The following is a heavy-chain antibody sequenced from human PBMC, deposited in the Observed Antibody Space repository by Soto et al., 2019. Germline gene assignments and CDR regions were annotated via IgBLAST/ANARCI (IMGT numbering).Heavy chain of an antibody. CDR2: ISSSGSTI. Sequence: QVQLVESGGGLVKPGGSLRLSCAASGFTFSDYYMSWIRQAPGKGLEWISYISSSGSTIYYADSVKGRFTISRDNARNSLYLQMNSLRAEDTAVYYCARLDGNDYDSRGYYYYYYGMDVWGQGTTVTVSS. CDR1: GFTFSDYY. J-gene: IGHJ6*02. CDR3: ARLDGNDYDSRGYYYYYYGMDV. D-gene: IGHD3-22*01. V-gene: IGHV3-11*01.